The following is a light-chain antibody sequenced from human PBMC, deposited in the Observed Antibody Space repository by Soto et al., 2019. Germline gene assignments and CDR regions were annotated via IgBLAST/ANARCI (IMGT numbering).Light chain of an antibody. CDR3: SSYACSKRV. J-gene: IGLJ1*01. CDR2: EVN. V-gene: IGLV2-8*01. Sequence: QSAPTQPPSESGSPGQSVTISCTGTSSDVGGHNYVSWYQQHPGKVPKLMIYEVNERPSGVPDRFSGSKSGNTASLTVSGLQPEDEADYYCSSYACSKRVFGTGTKVTVL. CDR1: SSDVGGHNY.